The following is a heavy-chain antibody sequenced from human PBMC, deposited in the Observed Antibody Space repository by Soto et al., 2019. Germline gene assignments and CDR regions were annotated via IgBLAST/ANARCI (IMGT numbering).Heavy chain of an antibody. Sequence: EVQLVESGGGLVKPGGSLRLSCAASGFTFTRYSMNWVRQAPGKGLEWVSSISSTTNYIYYGDSMKGRFTISRDNAKNSLYLEMNSLRAEDTAVYYWARESEDLTSNFDDCGQGTLVTVAS. V-gene: IGHV3-21*06. CDR3: ARESEDLTSNFDD. CDR1: GFTFTRYS. J-gene: IGHJ4*02. CDR2: ISSTTNYI.